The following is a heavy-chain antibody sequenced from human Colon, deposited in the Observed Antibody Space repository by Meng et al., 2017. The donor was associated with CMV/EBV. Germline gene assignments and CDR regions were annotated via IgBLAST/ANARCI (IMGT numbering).Heavy chain of an antibody. J-gene: IGHJ6*02. CDR1: GFTFSDYY. CDR2: ISSSGSTI. V-gene: IGHV3-11*01. Sequence: LSLTCAASGFTFSDYYMSWIRQAPGKGLEWVSYISSSGSTIYYADSEKGRFTISRDNAKNSLYLQMNSLRAEDTAVYYCARDVGSYCTGGTWYARPYLYDLDVWGQGATVTVSS. CDR3: ARDVGSYCTGGTWYARPYLYDLDV. D-gene: IGHD2-15*01.